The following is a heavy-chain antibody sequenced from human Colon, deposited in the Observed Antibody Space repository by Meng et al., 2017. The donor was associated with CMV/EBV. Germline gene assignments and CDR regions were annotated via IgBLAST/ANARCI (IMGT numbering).Heavy chain of an antibody. V-gene: IGHV3-11*04. CDR3: ARHGGYYDFWSGYYAGGSYYYYGMDV. J-gene: IGHJ6*02. Sequence: GGSLRLSCGASGFIFSDYSISWIRQAPGKGLEWLSYMTNSGNTITYADSVKGRFTISRDNAKNSLYLQMNSLRAEDTAVYYCARHGGYYDFWSGYYAGGSYYYYGMDVWGQGTTVTVSS. CDR1: GFIFSDYS. D-gene: IGHD3-3*01. CDR2: MTNSGNTI.